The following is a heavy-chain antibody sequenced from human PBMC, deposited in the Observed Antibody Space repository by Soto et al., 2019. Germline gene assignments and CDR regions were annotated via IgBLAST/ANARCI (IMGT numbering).Heavy chain of an antibody. V-gene: IGHV1-18*01. CDR3: ARDEVPAANWLDR. Sequence: ASVKVSCKASGYIFINYGITWVRQAPGQGLEWMGWIGGYNGNTKYADKLQGRVTMTTDTSTTTAYMELRSLRSDDTAVYYCARDEVPAANWLDRWGQGTVVTVSS. CDR1: GYIFINYG. J-gene: IGHJ5*02. CDR2: IGGYNGNT. D-gene: IGHD2-2*01.